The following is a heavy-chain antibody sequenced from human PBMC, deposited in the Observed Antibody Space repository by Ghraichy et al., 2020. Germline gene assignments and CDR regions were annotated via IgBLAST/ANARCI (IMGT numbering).Heavy chain of an antibody. V-gene: IGHV4-34*01. Sequence: SETLSLTCAVYGGSFSDYYWSWIRQPPGKGLEWIGEINHSGSTNYNPFLKSRVTISVDTSKNQFSLNLSSVTAAATAGYYCARHARYSSSPLFDDWGQGTLVTVSS. J-gene: IGHJ4*02. CDR1: GGSFSDYY. CDR2: INHSGST. CDR3: ARHARYSSSPLFDD. D-gene: IGHD6-6*01.